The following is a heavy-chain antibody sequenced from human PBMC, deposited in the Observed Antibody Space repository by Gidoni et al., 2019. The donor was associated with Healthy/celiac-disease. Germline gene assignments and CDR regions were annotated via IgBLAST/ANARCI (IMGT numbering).Heavy chain of an antibody. CDR3: AKESTYYDSSGYHDY. CDR2: ISGSGGST. Sequence: EVQLLESGGCFVQPGGSLRLPCSASAFTVMRYAMSWFRQDPGKGLGWVSAISGSGGSTYYADSVKGRFTISRDNSKNTLYLQMNSLRAEDTAVYYCAKESTYYDSSGYHDYWGQGTLVTVSS. CDR1: AFTVMRYA. D-gene: IGHD3-22*01. V-gene: IGHV3-23*01. J-gene: IGHJ4*02.